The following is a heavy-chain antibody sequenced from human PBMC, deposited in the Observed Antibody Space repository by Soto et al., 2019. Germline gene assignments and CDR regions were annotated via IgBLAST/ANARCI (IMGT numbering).Heavy chain of an antibody. V-gene: IGHV3-74*01. D-gene: IGHD6-19*01. Sequence: EVQLVESGGGLVQPGGSLRLSCAASGFTFSSYWMHWVRQAPGTGLVWVSRINSDGSSTSYADSVKGRFTISRDNAKNTLYLQMNSLRAEDTAVYYCATPRGWYELGAFDIWGQGTMVTVSS. CDR1: GFTFSSYW. J-gene: IGHJ3*02. CDR3: ATPRGWYELGAFDI. CDR2: INSDGSST.